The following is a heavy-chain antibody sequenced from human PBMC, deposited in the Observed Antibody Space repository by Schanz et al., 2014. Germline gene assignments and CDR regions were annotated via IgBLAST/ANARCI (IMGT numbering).Heavy chain of an antibody. J-gene: IGHJ4*02. CDR3: AIDFSAYVGNYFDY. CDR2: IIPSLGLA. Sequence: VQLEQSGAEVKKPGSSVKVSCKASGGTFSSFGINWVRQAPGQGLEWMGRIIPSLGLAKYEQKFQDKVTITADTSTTTAYMELSGLRSEDTAVYYCAIDFSAYVGNYFDYWGQGTLVNVSS. V-gene: IGHV1-69*04. D-gene: IGHD5-12*01. CDR1: GGTFSSFG.